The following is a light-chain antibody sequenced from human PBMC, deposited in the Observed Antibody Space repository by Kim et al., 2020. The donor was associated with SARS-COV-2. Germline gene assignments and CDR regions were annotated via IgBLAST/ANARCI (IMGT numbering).Light chain of an antibody. J-gene: IGKJ1*01. CDR1: QSVLCSSSKKKY. CDR2: WAS. CDR3: QQYYSTPRT. V-gene: IGKV4-1*01. Sequence: ATINCKPSQSVLCSSSKKKYLAWYQQKPEQPPKLLIYWASTRESGVPDRFSGSGSWTDFTLTISSRQAEDVAVYYCQQYYSTPRTFGQGTKVDIK.